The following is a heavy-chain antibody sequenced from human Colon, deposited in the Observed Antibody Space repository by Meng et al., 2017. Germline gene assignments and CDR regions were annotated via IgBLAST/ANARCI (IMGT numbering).Heavy chain of an antibody. CDR3: ARGRGNQPLFDF. CDR1: GYTFTNYG. J-gene: IGHJ4*02. V-gene: IGHV1-69*10. D-gene: IGHD2/OR15-2a*01. Sequence: QAQLVQSGGEVKKPGASVKVSCKASGYTFTNYGITWVRQAPGQGLEWMGGLIPVLNKAKSAPRFQDRVTFTADETTTTAYMELSSLTFEDTAVYFCARGRGNQPLFDFWGQGTLVTVSS. CDR2: LIPVLNKA.